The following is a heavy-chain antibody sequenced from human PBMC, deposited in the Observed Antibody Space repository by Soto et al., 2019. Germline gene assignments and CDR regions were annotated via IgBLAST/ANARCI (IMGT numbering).Heavy chain of an antibody. D-gene: IGHD3-3*01. Sequence: GGSLRLSCAASGFTFSSYAMSWVRQAPGKGLEWVSAISGSGGSTYYADSVKGRFTISRDNSKNTLYLQMNSLRAEDTAVYYCAIGRSGYDYYYGMDVWGQGTTVTVSS. CDR2: ISGSGGST. V-gene: IGHV3-23*01. CDR3: AIGRSGYDYYYGMDV. J-gene: IGHJ6*02. CDR1: GFTFSSYA.